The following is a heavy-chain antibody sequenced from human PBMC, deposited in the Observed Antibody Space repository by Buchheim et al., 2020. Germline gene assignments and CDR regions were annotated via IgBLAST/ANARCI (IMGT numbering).Heavy chain of an antibody. CDR1: GFTFASYA. Sequence: EVQLLESGGKLVQPGGSLRLSCSASGFTFASYAMSWVRQVPGKGLEWVSSITASGAGTHNADSVKGRFTISRDNFKKTVYLQMNSLTGEDTAIYYCAKHSSSHYFYYYMDVWGTGNT. D-gene: IGHD6-13*01. V-gene: IGHV3-23*01. CDR2: ITASGAGT. J-gene: IGHJ6*03. CDR3: AKHSSSHYFYYYMDV.